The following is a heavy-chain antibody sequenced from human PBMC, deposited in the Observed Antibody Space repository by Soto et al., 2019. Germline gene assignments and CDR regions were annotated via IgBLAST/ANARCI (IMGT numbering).Heavy chain of an antibody. CDR3: ARDPGGGWFDP. CDR1: GFTFSSYA. J-gene: IGHJ5*02. CDR2: ISYDGSNK. D-gene: IGHD1-26*01. V-gene: IGHV3-30-3*01. Sequence: QVQLVESGGGVVQPGRSLRLSCAASGFTFSSYAMHWVRQAPGKGLEWVAVISYDGSNKYYADSVKGRFTISRDNSKNTLYLQMNSLRAEHTAVYYCARDPGGGWFDPWGQGTLVTVSS.